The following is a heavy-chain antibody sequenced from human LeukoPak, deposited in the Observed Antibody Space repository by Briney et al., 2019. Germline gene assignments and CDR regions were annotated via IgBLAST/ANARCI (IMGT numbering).Heavy chain of an antibody. CDR3: ARDRGDEYCGGDCYSFGY. Sequence: ASVKVSCKVSGYTLTELSMHWVRQAPGKGLEWMGGFDPEDGETIYAQKFQGRVTMTRDTSISTAYMELSRLRSDDTAVYYCARDRGDEYCGGDCYSFGYWGQGTLVTVSS. V-gene: IGHV1-24*01. J-gene: IGHJ4*02. D-gene: IGHD2-21*02. CDR2: FDPEDGET. CDR1: GYTLTELS.